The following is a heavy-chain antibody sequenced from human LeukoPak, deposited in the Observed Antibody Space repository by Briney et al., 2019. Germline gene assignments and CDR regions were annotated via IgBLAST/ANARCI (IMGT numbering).Heavy chain of an antibody. CDR2: ISPSGTDI. CDR1: GFTFTDTY. CDR3: ARRAGEYSHPYDY. Sequence: KSGGSLRLSCAVSGFTFTDTYMTWIRQAPGKGLESLSYISPSGTDISYADSVKGRFTISRDNSRNTLYLQMNSLRAEDTAVYYCARRAGEYSHPYDYWGQGTLVTVSS. D-gene: IGHD4-17*01. V-gene: IGHV3-11*01. J-gene: IGHJ4*02.